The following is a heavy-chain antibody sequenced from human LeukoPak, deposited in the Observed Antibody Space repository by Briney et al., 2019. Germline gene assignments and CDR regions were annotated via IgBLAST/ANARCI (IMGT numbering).Heavy chain of an antibody. D-gene: IGHD6-19*01. CDR1: GFTFSSYE. J-gene: IGHJ4*02. Sequence: PGGSLRLSCAASGFTFSSYEMNWVRQAPGKGLEWVSYISSSGSTIYYADSVKGRFTISRDNAKNSLYLQMNSLRAEDTAVYYCARRRYSSGWYYFDHWGQGTLVTVSS. CDR2: ISSSGSTI. CDR3: ARRRYSSGWYYFDH. V-gene: IGHV3-48*03.